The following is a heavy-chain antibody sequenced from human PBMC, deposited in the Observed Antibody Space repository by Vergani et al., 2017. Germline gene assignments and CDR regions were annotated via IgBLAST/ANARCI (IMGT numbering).Heavy chain of an antibody. CDR1: GDSIISRSYY. V-gene: IGHV4-39*01. J-gene: IGHJ2*01. Sequence: QMQLQESGPGLVKASETLSLTCTVSGDSIISRSYYWGWIRQPPGKGLEGIGSIYNSGNGDSSSSFKSRVTISADTSKNQFSLRLTSVTAADTAVYYCASGKYYSDSTSHFRGRYFDVWGRGTLVTVPS. D-gene: IGHD3-16*01. CDR2: IYNSGNG. CDR3: ASGKYYSDSTSHFRGRYFDV.